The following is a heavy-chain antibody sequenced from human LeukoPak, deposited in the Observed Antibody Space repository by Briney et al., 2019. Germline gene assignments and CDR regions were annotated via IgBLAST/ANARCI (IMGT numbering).Heavy chain of an antibody. Sequence: GGSLRLSCAASGFTFSSYSMNWVRQAPGKGLEWVSSISSSSSYIYYADSVKGRFTISRDNAKNSLYLQMNSLRAEDTAVYYCARAHDYGDYAFDYWGQEPWSPSPQ. J-gene: IGHJ4*01. CDR3: ARAHDYGDYAFDY. D-gene: IGHD4-17*01. CDR2: ISSSSSYI. CDR1: GFTFSSYS. V-gene: IGHV3-21*01.